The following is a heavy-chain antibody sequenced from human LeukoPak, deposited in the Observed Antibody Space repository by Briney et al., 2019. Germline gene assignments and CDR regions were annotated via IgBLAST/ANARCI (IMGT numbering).Heavy chain of an antibody. D-gene: IGHD3-22*01. J-gene: IGHJ4*02. V-gene: IGHV4-34*01. CDR1: GGSFSGYY. CDR2: INHSGST. CDR3: ARVGLFYDSSGFSY. Sequence: PSETLSLTCAVYGGSFSGYYWSWIRQPPGKGLEWIGEINHSGSTNYNPSLKSRVTISVDTSKNQFSLKLSSVTAADTAVYYCARVGLFYDSSGFSYWGQGTLVTVSS.